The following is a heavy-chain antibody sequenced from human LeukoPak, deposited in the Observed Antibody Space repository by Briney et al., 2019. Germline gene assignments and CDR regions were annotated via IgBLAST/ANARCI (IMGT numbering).Heavy chain of an antibody. V-gene: IGHV3-23*01. D-gene: IGHD2-21*01. CDR3: AKVRDTGGYWHQAFDN. J-gene: IGHJ4*02. CDR2: ISGGGGST. CDR1: GFTFSSYA. Sequence: GGSLRLSCAPPGFTFSSYAMSWVRQAPRKGLEWVSAISGGGGSTYYADSVKGRFTISRDNSKNTLCLQLNSLRAEDTAVYYCAKVRDTGGYWHQAFDNWGQGTLVTVSS.